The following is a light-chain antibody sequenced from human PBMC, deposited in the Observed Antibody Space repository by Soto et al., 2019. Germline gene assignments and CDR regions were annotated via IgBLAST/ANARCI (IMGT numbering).Light chain of an antibody. CDR3: QQSYITPYT. Sequence: DIQMTQSPSSLSASVGDTVTITCRASQSISVHLNWYQQKGGKVPKLLIYAASNLYSGVPSRFSGSGSKKVFALTISSLQPEDFATYYCQQSYITPYTFGQGTRLEIK. CDR2: AAS. J-gene: IGKJ2*01. CDR1: QSISVH. V-gene: IGKV1-39*01.